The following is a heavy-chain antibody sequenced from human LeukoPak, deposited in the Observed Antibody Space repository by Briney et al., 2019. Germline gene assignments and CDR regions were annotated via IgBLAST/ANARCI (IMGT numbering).Heavy chain of an antibody. CDR1: GASITSYY. CDR2: FFTGGIT. CDR3: TRDRYDILTDFSSFDY. J-gene: IGHJ4*02. Sequence: SETLSLTCTVSGASITSYYWSWIRQPAGKGLEWIGRFFTGGITHFNPPLKSRVTMSEDRSKNQFSLNLSSVTAADTAVYYCTRDRYDILTDFSSFDYWGQGILVTVSS. V-gene: IGHV4-4*07. D-gene: IGHD3-9*01.